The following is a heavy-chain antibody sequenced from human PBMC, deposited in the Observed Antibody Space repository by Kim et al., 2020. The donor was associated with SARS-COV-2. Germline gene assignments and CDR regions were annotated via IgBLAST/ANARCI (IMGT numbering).Heavy chain of an antibody. J-gene: IGHJ5*02. CDR2: ISSSSSTI. Sequence: GGSLRLSCAASGFTFSSYSMNWVRQAPGKGLEWVSYISSSSSTIYYADSVKGRFTISRDNAKNSLYLQMNSLRDEDTAVYYCARDHDSSGPHGSGWFDPWGQGTLVTVSS. V-gene: IGHV3-48*02. CDR1: GFTFSSYS. D-gene: IGHD3-22*01. CDR3: ARDHDSSGPHGSGWFDP.